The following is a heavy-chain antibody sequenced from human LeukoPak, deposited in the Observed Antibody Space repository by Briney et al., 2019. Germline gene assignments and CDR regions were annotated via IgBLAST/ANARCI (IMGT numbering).Heavy chain of an antibody. Sequence: ASVKVSCKASGGTFSSYAISWVRQAPGQGLEWMGGIIPIFGTANYAQKFQGRVTITADESTSTAYMELSSLRSEDTAVYYCAREAEDGYNHNWFDRWGQGTLVTVSS. V-gene: IGHV1-69*13. J-gene: IGHJ5*02. CDR3: AREAEDGYNHNWFDR. CDR2: IIPIFGTA. CDR1: GGTFSSYA. D-gene: IGHD5-24*01.